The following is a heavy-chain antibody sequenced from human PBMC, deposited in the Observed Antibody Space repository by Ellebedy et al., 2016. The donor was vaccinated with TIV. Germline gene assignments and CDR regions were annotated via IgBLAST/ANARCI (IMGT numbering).Heavy chain of an antibody. CDR1: GYRFVSYW. V-gene: IGHV5-51*01. Sequence: KVSCKGSGYRFVSYWIGWVRQMPGTGLDWMGTLYPGDSETRYSPYLQGQVTISVDKSVTTAYLQLSSLKASDTAMYYCARREARGDAFDIWGQGTMVTVSS. D-gene: IGHD3-10*01. J-gene: IGHJ3*02. CDR2: LYPGDSET. CDR3: ARREARGDAFDI.